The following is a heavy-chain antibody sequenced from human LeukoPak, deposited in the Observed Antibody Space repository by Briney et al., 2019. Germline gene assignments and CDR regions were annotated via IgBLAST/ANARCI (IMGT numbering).Heavy chain of an antibody. J-gene: IGHJ5*02. D-gene: IGHD2-2*01. CDR1: GGTFSSYS. CDR3: ASILGYCSSTSCHGLNWFDP. Sequence: GASVKVSCKASGGTFSSYSMNWVRQAPGKGLEWVSSISSSSSYIYYADSVKGRFTISRDNAKNSLYLQMNSLRAEDTAVYYCASILGYCSSTSCHGLNWFDPWGQGTLVTVSS. V-gene: IGHV3-21*01. CDR2: ISSSSSYI.